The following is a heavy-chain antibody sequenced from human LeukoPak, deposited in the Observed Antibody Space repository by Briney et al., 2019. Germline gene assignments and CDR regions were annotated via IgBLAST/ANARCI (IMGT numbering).Heavy chain of an antibody. V-gene: IGHV4-39*07. J-gene: IGHJ6*03. Sequence: SETLSLTCTVSGDSSSNSIYYWGWIRQPPGKGLEWIGTIDYSGSIYYNPSLKSRATISIDTSKNQFSLKLSSVTAADTAVYYCAREHGQTAYYDFWSGYPSRYMDVWGKGTTVTVSS. CDR2: IDYSGSI. D-gene: IGHD3-3*01. CDR3: AREHGQTAYYDFWSGYPSRYMDV. CDR1: GDSSSNSIYY.